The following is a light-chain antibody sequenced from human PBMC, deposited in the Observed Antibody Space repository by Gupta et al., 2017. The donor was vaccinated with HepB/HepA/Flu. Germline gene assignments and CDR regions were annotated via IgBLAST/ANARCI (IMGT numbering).Light chain of an antibody. Sequence: EIVLTQSPATLSLSPGDRATLSCRASQSVSSYLAWYQQKPGQAPRLLIYDASNRATGIPARFSGSGSGTDFTLTISSLEPEDFAVYYCQQRSNWPPGAITFGQGTRLEIK. J-gene: IGKJ5*01. CDR1: QSVSSY. CDR3: QQRSNWPPGAIT. CDR2: DAS. V-gene: IGKV3-11*01.